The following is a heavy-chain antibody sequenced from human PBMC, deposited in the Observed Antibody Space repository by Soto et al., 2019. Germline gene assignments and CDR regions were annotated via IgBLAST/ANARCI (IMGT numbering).Heavy chain of an antibody. CDR1: GFTFSSHA. J-gene: IGHJ4*02. CDR3: ARDPGYSNYDFDY. D-gene: IGHD5-12*01. CDR2: IWYDGSKK. Sequence: QVQLVESGGGVVQPGRSLRLSCVASGFTFSSHAMHWVRPAPGKGLEWVAVIWYDGSKKYYADSVKGRFTVARDDSKNTLYLQMNSLRVEDTAVYYCARDPGYSNYDFDYWGQGTLVTVSP. V-gene: IGHV3-33*01.